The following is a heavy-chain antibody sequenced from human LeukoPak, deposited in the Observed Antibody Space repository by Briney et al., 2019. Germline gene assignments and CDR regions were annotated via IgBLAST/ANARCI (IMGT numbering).Heavy chain of an antibody. J-gene: IGHJ3*02. V-gene: IGHV3-21*01. D-gene: IGHD3-22*01. CDR1: GFTFNSYS. Sequence: GGSLRLSCAASGFTFNSYSMNWVRQAPGEGLEWVSSTSSSTKYIYYADSLKGRFTISRDNAKNSLYLQMNSLRAEDTAVYYCARDGGWDYDTSGYYLHAFDIWGQGTMVTVSS. CDR2: TSSSTKYI. CDR3: ARDGGWDYDTSGYYLHAFDI.